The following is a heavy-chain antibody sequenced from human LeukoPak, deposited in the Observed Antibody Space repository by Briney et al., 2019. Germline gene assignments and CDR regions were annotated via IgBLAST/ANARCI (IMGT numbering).Heavy chain of an antibody. J-gene: IGHJ4*02. CDR3: ARDLYGSRSSSFDY. V-gene: IGHV1-18*01. CDR2: ISAYSGNT. Sequence: ASVKVSCKASGYTFTNYGISWVRQAPGQVLEWMGWISAYSGNTNYAQKLQGRVTMTTDTSTSTAYMELRSLRSDDTAVYYCARDLYGSRSSSFDYWGQGTLVTVSS. D-gene: IGHD3-10*01. CDR1: GYTFTNYG.